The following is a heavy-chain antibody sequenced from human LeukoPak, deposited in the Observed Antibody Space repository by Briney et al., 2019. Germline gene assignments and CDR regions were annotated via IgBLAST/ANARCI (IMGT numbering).Heavy chain of an antibody. V-gene: IGHV1-2*02. CDR2: INPNSGGT. Sequence: ASVKVSCKASRYIFTGYFIHWVRQVPGQGLEWMGWINPNSGGTNYAQKFQGRVTMTRDTSISTAYMELSRLRSDDTAVYYCARESVTTPRPFDYWGQGTLVTVSS. D-gene: IGHD4-11*01. CDR3: ARESVTTPRPFDY. J-gene: IGHJ4*02. CDR1: RYIFTGYF.